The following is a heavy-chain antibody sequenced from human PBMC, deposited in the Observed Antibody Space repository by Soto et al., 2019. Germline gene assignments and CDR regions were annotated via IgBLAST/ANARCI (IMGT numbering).Heavy chain of an antibody. D-gene: IGHD1-26*01. CDR2: IHSEGINT. J-gene: IGHJ4*02. Sequence: GGSLRLSCVASGFSISDYWMHWVRQAPGKGLVWVSRIHSEGINTDYADSVKGRFSISRDNAKNTVYLQMDGLKAEDTAVYYCVRDGRWLQAYYFDYWGQGTLVTVSS. CDR1: GFSISDYW. V-gene: IGHV3-74*01. CDR3: VRDGRWLQAYYFDY.